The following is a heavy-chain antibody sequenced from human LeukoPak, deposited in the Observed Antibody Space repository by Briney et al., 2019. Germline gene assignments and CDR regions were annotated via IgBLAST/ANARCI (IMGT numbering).Heavy chain of an antibody. Sequence: GGSLRLSCAASGFAFSSYWMSWVRQAPGKGLEWVANIKQDGSEKYYVDSVKGRFTISRDNAKNSLYLQMNSLRAEDTAVYYCARRRHLLTTVTTYDNWGQGTLVTVSS. CDR2: IKQDGSEK. CDR1: GFAFSSYW. D-gene: IGHD4-17*01. J-gene: IGHJ4*02. V-gene: IGHV3-7*01. CDR3: ARRRHLLTTVTTYDN.